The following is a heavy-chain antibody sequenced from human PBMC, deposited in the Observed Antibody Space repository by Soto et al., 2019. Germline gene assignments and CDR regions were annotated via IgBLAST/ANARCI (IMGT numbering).Heavy chain of an antibody. V-gene: IGHV2-5*02. Sequence: SGPTLVKPTQTLTLTCTFSGFSLSTSGVGVGWIRQPPGKALEWLALIYWDDDKRYSPSLKSRLTITKDTSKNQVVLTMTNMDPVDTATYYCAHSVWEWLMLAEPAGIFDYWGQGTLVTVSS. CDR1: GFSLSTSGVG. D-gene: IGHD3-3*01. CDR3: AHSVWEWLMLAEPAGIFDY. J-gene: IGHJ4*02. CDR2: IYWDDDK.